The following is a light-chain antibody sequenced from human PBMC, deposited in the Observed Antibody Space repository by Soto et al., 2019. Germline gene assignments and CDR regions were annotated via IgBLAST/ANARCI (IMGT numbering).Light chain of an antibody. CDR2: RAF. CDR3: QQYNNWPLLT. CDR1: LSVSSD. Sequence: EIVMTQSPATLSLSPGERATLSCRASLSVSSDLAWYRQKPGQAPRLLIYRAFTRATGIPARFSGSGSGTEFTLTISSLQSEDFAVYYCQQYNNWPLLTFGGGTKVDIK. V-gene: IGKV3-15*01. J-gene: IGKJ4*01.